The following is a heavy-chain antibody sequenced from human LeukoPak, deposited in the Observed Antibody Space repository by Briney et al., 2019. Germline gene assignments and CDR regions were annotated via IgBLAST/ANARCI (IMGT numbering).Heavy chain of an antibody. V-gene: IGHV3-74*01. CDR1: GFTFSTYW. J-gene: IGHJ4*02. CDR2: FNSDGRST. CDR3: ARGRYYLDS. D-gene: IGHD4-17*01. Sequence: GVSLRHSCSSSGFTFSTYWMHRVRQAPGKGLVWVSRFNSDGRSTHYADSVKGRFTISRDNAKNTLYLQMNSLRAEDTAVYYCARGRYYLDSWGQGTLVTVSS.